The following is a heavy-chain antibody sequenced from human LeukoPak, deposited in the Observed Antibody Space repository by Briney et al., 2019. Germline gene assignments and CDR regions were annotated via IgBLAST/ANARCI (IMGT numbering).Heavy chain of an antibody. J-gene: IGHJ4*02. CDR1: RFTFKNYA. Sequence: GGSLRLSCAASRFTFKNYAMSWVRQAPGKGLGWVSSIDGSGDNRYYADSVKGRFTISGDNSGNTLYLQLRGLGAEDTATYYCAKVQMSTGWTFDFWGQGSLVTVSS. CDR2: IDGSGDNR. D-gene: IGHD2-2*01. CDR3: AKVQMSTGWTFDF. V-gene: IGHV3-23*01.